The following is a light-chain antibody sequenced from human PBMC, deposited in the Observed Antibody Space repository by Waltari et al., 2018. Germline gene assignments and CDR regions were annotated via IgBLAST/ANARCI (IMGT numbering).Light chain of an antibody. V-gene: IGKV2-30*02. J-gene: IGKJ2*01. Sequence: DVVMTQSPLSLPVTLGQAASISCKSSQSLDHTHGNTHLTWFHQRPDQSPMRLIYRVSSRDSMVPDRISGSASSTDITMRISRVEDEDVGDYCCMQGRQWPYTFGQGTKLDIK. CDR2: RVS. CDR3: MQGRQWPYT. CDR1: QSLDHTHGNTH.